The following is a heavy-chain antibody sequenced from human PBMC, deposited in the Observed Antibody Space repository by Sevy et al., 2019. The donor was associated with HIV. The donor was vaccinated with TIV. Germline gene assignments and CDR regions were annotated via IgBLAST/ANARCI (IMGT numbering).Heavy chain of an antibody. Sequence: GGSLRLSCAASGFTFDDYAMHWVRQAPGKGLEWVSGISWNSGSIGYADSVKGRFTISRDNAKNSLYLQMNSLRAEDTALYYCANHIGSSSPRGYFDYWGQGTLVTVSS. CDR2: ISWNSGSI. CDR3: ANHIGSSSPRGYFDY. D-gene: IGHD6-6*01. J-gene: IGHJ4*02. CDR1: GFTFDDYA. V-gene: IGHV3-9*01.